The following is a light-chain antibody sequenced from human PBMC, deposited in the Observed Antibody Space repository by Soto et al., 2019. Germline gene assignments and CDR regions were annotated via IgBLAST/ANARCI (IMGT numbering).Light chain of an antibody. CDR1: QTITNW. Sequence: DIQMTQSPSILSASVGDRVTITCRSSQTITNWLAWYQQKPGKAPKLLIYAASTLQSGVPSRFSGSGSGTDFTLTISCLQSEDFATYYCQQYYSYPTFGQGTRLEIK. V-gene: IGKV1-5*01. CDR2: AAS. J-gene: IGKJ5*01. CDR3: QQYYSYPT.